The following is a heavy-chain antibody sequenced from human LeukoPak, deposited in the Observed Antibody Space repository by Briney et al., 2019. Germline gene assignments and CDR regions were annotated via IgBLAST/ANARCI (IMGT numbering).Heavy chain of an antibody. D-gene: IGHD3-16*01. Sequence: GGSLRLSCAASGFIFSTYSMNWVRQAPGKGLEWVSGMSAGGTSTYYADSVKGRFTISRDNSKNTLYLHMDSLRAEDTAIYYCAKMRGIVITFGGVIFDSWGQGTLATVSS. V-gene: IGHV3-23*01. CDR1: GFIFSTYS. J-gene: IGHJ4*02. CDR3: AKMRGIVITFGGVIFDS. CDR2: MSAGGTST.